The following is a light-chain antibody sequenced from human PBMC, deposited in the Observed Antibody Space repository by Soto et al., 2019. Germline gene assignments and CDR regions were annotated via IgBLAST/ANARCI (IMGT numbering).Light chain of an antibody. V-gene: IGKV3-11*01. CDR3: HHRFNWPVT. CDR1: QSVSSN. J-gene: IGKJ5*01. Sequence: IVLTQSPATLSLSPGERATLSCRASQSVSSNLAWYQQKPGQAPRLLIYDASNRATGIAARFSGSGSGTDFTLTISSLEPEDSAVYYCHHRFNWPVTFGQGTRLEIK. CDR2: DAS.